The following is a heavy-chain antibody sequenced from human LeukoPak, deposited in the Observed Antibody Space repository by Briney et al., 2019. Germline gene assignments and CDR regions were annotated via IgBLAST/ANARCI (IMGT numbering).Heavy chain of an antibody. Sequence: SVKVSCKASGYTFTGYYMHWVRQAPGQGLEWMGGIIPIFGTANYAQKFQGRVTITADKSTSTAYMELSSLRSEDTAVYYCARGAVGWLQSFHFDYWGQGTLVTVSS. CDR1: GYTFTGYY. D-gene: IGHD5-24*01. J-gene: IGHJ4*02. CDR2: IIPIFGTA. CDR3: ARGAVGWLQSFHFDY. V-gene: IGHV1-69*06.